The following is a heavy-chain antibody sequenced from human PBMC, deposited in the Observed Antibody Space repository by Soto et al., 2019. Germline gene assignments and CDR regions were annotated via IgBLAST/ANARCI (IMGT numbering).Heavy chain of an antibody. J-gene: IGHJ4*02. CDR1: GFRFSSYA. Sequence: EVQLLESGGGLVHPGGSLRLSCVASGFRFSSYAMNWVRQAPGEGLEWVSVISGRDGSTYYADFVKGRFTISRDDSRNTLYLQMHSLRAEDTAVYYCARDRERDAWYEDYWGQGTLVTVSS. V-gene: IGHV3-23*01. CDR3: ARDRERDAWYEDY. D-gene: IGHD6-13*01. CDR2: ISGRDGST.